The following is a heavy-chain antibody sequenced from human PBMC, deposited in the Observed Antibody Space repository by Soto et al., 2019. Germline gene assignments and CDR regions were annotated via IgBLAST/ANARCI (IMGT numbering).Heavy chain of an antibody. D-gene: IGHD4-17*01. Sequence: QITLKESGPTLVKPTQTLTLTCTFSGFSLSTSGVGVGWIRQPPGKALEWLALIYWDDDKRYSPSLKSRLTITKETSKNQVVLIITNMDPVDTGTYYCAHSPPPTVTTSAEYFQHWGQGTLVTVSS. CDR3: AHSPPPTVTTSAEYFQH. CDR2: IYWDDDK. V-gene: IGHV2-5*02. J-gene: IGHJ1*01. CDR1: GFSLSTSGVG.